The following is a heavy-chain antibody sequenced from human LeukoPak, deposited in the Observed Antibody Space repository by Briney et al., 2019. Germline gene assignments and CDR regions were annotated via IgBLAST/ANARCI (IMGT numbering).Heavy chain of an antibody. CDR1: GGSISSTNCH. D-gene: IGHD3-16*01. CDR3: AILAGQLAFDY. J-gene: IGHJ4*02. CDR2: IYYSGTT. Sequence: SETLSLTCSVSGGSISSTNCHWGWIRQPPGKGLEWIGSIYYSGTTYYNPSLKSRVTISVDTSKNQFSLKLSSVTAADTAVYYCAILAGQLAFDYWGQGTLVTVSS. V-gene: IGHV4-39*01.